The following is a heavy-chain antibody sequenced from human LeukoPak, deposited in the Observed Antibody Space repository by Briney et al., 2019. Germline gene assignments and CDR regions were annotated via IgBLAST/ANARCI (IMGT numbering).Heavy chain of an antibody. V-gene: IGHV1-24*01. CDR1: GYALSESS. CDR2: FDPEDDER. Sequence: ASVKVSCKVSGYALSESSMHWVRQASGKGLDWMGGFDPEDDERVYAQMLQGRVTMPADTSTDTAYMELSSLRSEDPAVYFCATGRPGTLLDYWGQGTVVTVSS. CDR3: ATGRPGTLLDY. D-gene: IGHD1/OR15-1a*01. J-gene: IGHJ4*02.